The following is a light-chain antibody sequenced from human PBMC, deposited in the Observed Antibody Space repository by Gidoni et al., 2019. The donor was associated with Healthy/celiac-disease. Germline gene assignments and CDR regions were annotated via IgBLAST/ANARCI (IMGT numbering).Light chain of an antibody. CDR2: DVS. CDR1: SSAVGGYNY. Sequence: QSALTHPASVSGSPGQSITISCTGTSSAVGGYNYVSWYQQHPGKAPKLMIYDVSNRPSGVSNRFSGSKSGNTASLTISGLQAEDEADYYCSSYTSSSTLIFGTGAKVTAL. V-gene: IGLV2-14*03. CDR3: SSYTSSSTLI. J-gene: IGLJ1*01.